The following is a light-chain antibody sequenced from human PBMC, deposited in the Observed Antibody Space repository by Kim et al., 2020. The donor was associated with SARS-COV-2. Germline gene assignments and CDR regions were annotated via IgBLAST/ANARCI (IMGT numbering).Light chain of an antibody. CDR1: SGHSNYV. J-gene: IGLJ3*02. CDR2: LTSDGYH. Sequence: VKLTCTLSSGHSNYVSAWHQHQPEKGPRYLMNLTSDGYHTKGDGIPDRFSGSSSGAERYLTISSLQSDDEADYYCQTWGTGINWVFGGGTQLTVL. CDR3: QTWGTGINWV. V-gene: IGLV4-69*01.